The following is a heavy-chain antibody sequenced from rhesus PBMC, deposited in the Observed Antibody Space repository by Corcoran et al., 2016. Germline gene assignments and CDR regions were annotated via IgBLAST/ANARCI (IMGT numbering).Heavy chain of an antibody. CDR1: GYSISSGYY. D-gene: IGHD4-23*01. CDR2: ISGSRGTT. CDR3: ARRYSNQYYFDY. J-gene: IGHJ4*01. Sequence: QVQLQESGPGLVKPSETLSLTCAVSGYSISSGYYWGWLRQPPGKGLEYIGYISGSRGTTYYNPSLKSRVTISKDTTKNQFSLKLSSVTAADTAVYYWARRYSNQYYFDYWGQGVLVTVSS. V-gene: IGHV4-99*01.